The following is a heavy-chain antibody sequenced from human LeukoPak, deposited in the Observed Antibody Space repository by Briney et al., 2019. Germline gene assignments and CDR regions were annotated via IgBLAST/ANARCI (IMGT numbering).Heavy chain of an antibody. J-gene: IGHJ4*02. CDR3: AKVGSVVQGVTPLDY. Sequence: GGSLRLSCAASGFTFRNCAMSWVRQAPGKGLEWVSAISGSGGSTYYADSVKGRFTISRGNSKNTLYLQMNSLRAEDTAVYYCAKVGSVVQGVTPLDYWGQGTLVTVSS. CDR1: GFTFRNCA. V-gene: IGHV3-23*01. D-gene: IGHD3-10*01. CDR2: ISGSGGST.